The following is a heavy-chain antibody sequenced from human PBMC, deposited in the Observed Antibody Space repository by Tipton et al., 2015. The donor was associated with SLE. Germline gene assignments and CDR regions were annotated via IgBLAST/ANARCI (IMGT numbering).Heavy chain of an antibody. V-gene: IGHV3-7*01. CDR2: IKQDGSEN. CDR3: ATEKGYYDFWIGVLDS. Sequence: SLRLSCAASGFTFRNYWMSWVRQAPGKGREWVANIKQDGSENHYVDSVEGRFTISRDNAKNSLYLQMNSLRVEETAVYYCATEKGYYDFWIGVLDSWGQGTLVTVSS. J-gene: IGHJ4*02. CDR1: GFTFRNYW. D-gene: IGHD3-3*01.